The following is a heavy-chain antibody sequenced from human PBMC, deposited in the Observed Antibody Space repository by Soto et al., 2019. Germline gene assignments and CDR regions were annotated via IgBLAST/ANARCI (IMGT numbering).Heavy chain of an antibody. CDR1: GFTFSSYS. CDR3: ARNDPGTPVDY. CDR2: ISSSSSTI. D-gene: IGHD3-10*01. Sequence: GGSLRLSCAASGFTFSSYSMNWVRQAPGKGLEWVSYISSSSSTIYYADSVKDRFTISRDNAKNSLYLQMNSLRAEDTAVYYCARNDPGTPVDYWGQGTLVTVSS. V-gene: IGHV3-48*04. J-gene: IGHJ4*02.